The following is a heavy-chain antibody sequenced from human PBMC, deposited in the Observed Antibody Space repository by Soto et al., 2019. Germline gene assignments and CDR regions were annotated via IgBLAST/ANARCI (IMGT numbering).Heavy chain of an antibody. Sequence: VGSLRLSCAASGFTFSSYSMNWVRRAPGKGLEWVSSISSSSSYIYYADSVKGRFTISRDNAKNSLYLQMNSLRAEDTAVYYCAREEAYYYGMDVWGQGTTVTVSS. V-gene: IGHV3-21*01. J-gene: IGHJ6*02. CDR2: ISSSSSYI. CDR1: GFTFSSYS. CDR3: AREEAYYYGMDV.